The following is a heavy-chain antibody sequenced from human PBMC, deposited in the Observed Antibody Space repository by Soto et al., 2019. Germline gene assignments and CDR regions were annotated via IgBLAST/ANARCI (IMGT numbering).Heavy chain of an antibody. CDR3: ARDRGWLDYYYYGMDV. Sequence: ASVEVSCKSSGGTFSSYSISWVRQAPGQGLEWMGGIIPIFGTANYAQKFQGRVTITADESTSTAYMELSSLRSEDTAVYYCARDRGWLDYYYYGMDVWGQGTTVTVSS. J-gene: IGHJ6*02. CDR2: IIPIFGTA. V-gene: IGHV1-69*01. CDR1: GGTFSSYS. D-gene: IGHD5-12*01.